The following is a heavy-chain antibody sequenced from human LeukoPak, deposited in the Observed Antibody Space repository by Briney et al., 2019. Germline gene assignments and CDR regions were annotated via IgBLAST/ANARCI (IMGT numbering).Heavy chain of an antibody. CDR1: GFTFSSYS. V-gene: IGHV3-21*01. CDR2: ISSSSSYI. J-gene: IGHJ4*02. Sequence: GGSLRLSCAASGFTFSSYSMNWVRQAPGKGLEWVSSISSSSSYIYYADSVKGRFTISRDNAKNSLYLQMNSLGAEDTAVYYCARGSMVRGVTHFDYWGQGTLVTVSS. CDR3: ARGSMVRGVTHFDY. D-gene: IGHD3-10*01.